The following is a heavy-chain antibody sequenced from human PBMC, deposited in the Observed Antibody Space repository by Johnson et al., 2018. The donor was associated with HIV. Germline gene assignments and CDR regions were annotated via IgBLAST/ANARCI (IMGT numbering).Heavy chain of an antibody. Sequence: VQLVESGGGVVQPGRSLRLSCAASGFTFSSYGMHWVRQAPGKGLEWVSGISWNSGSIGYADSVKGRFTISRDNAKNSLYLQMNSLRVEDTAVYYCAREGGNWGRPDAFDLWGQGTMVTVSS. CDR1: GFTFSSYG. J-gene: IGHJ3*01. CDR3: AREGGNWGRPDAFDL. V-gene: IGHV3-9*01. CDR2: ISWNSGSI. D-gene: IGHD7-27*01.